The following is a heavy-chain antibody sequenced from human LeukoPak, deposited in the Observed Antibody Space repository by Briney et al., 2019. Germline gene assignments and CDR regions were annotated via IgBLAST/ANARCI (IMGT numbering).Heavy chain of an antibody. J-gene: IGHJ4*02. V-gene: IGHV1-2*02. CDR1: GYTFTGYY. CDR2: INPNSGGT. CDR3: ASEFGGYSYGYDY. Sequence: ASVKVSCKASGYTFTGYYMHWVRQAPGQGLEWMGWINPNSGGTNYAQKFQGRVTMTRDTSISTAYMELSRLRSDDTAVYYCASEFGGYSYGYDYWGQGTLDTVSS. D-gene: IGHD5-18*01.